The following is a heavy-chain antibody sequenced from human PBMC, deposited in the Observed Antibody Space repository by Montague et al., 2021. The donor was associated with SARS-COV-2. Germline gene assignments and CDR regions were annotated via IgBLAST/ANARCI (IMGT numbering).Heavy chain of an antibody. CDR3: ARGKLWFGELLLSDAFDI. CDR1: GGSISSGGYC. V-gene: IGHV4-31*03. D-gene: IGHD3-10*01. Sequence: TLSLTCTVSGGSISSGGYCWSWIRQHPGKGLEWIGYIYYSGSTYYNPSLKSRVTISVDTSKNQFSLKLSSVTAADTAVYYCARGKLWFGELLLSDAFDIWGQGAMVTVSS. J-gene: IGHJ3*02. CDR2: IYYSGST.